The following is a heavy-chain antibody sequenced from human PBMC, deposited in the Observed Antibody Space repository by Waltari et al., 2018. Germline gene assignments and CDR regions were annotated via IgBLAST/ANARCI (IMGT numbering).Heavy chain of an antibody. D-gene: IGHD2-2*02. V-gene: IGHV4-34*01. CDR2: INHSGST. CDR3: ARGAPIVVVPAAISSVFDP. Sequence: QVQLQQWGAGLLKPSETLSLTCAVYGGSFSGYYWSWLRQPPGTGLEWIGEINHSGSTNYNPSLKSRVTISVDTSKNQFSLKLSSVTAADTAVYYCARGAPIVVVPAAISSVFDPWGQGTLVTVSS. CDR1: GGSFSGYY. J-gene: IGHJ5*02.